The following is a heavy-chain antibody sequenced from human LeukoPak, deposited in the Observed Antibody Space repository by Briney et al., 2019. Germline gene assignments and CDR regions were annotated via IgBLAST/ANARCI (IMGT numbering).Heavy chain of an antibody. CDR1: GFTLSSYA. V-gene: IGHV3-23*01. CDR2: ISGRGGST. Sequence: PGRSLRLSCAISGFTLSSYAMSWVRHAPGKGLEWVSAISGRGGSTYYADSVKGRFTISRDNSKNTLYRQMNSLRAEETAVYYCAVLGGIAVAGNIPDYWGQGTLVTVSS. J-gene: IGHJ4*02. CDR3: AVLGGIAVAGNIPDY. D-gene: IGHD6-19*01.